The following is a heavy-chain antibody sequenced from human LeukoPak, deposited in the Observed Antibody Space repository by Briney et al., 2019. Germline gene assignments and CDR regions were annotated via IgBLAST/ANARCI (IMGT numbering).Heavy chain of an antibody. CDR3: ARTIDYYDSSGYRY. D-gene: IGHD3-22*01. V-gene: IGHV4-61*02. Sequence: SETLSLTCTVSGDSISSGDYYWSWIRQPAGKGLEWIGRISSSGSTNYNPSLKSRVTISVDTSKNQFSLKLSSVTAADTAVYYCARTIDYYDSSGYRYWGQGTLVTVSS. CDR2: ISSSGST. J-gene: IGHJ4*02. CDR1: GDSISSGDYY.